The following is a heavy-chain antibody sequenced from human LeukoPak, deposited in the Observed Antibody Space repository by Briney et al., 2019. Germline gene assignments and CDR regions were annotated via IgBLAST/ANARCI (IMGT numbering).Heavy chain of an antibody. CDR3: ARAYYGSALPFDY. D-gene: IGHD3-10*01. CDR2: ISSSGSTI. Sequence: PGGSLRLSCAASGFTFSDYYMSWIRQAPGKGLEWVSYISSSGSTIYYADSAKGRFTISRDNAKNSLYLQMNSLRAEDTAVYYCARAYYGSALPFDYWGQGTLVTVSS. V-gene: IGHV3-11*04. J-gene: IGHJ4*02. CDR1: GFTFSDYY.